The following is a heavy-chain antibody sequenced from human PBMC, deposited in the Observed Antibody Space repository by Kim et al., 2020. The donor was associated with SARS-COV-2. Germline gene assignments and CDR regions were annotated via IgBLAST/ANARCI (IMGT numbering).Heavy chain of an antibody. V-gene: IGHV3-33*01. CDR3: ARGGSAYGDYSSCFY. CDR2: IWYDGSNK. CDR1: GFTFSSYG. D-gene: IGHD4-17*01. Sequence: GGSLRLSCAASGFTFSSYGMHWVRQAPGKGLEWVAVIWYDGSNKYYADSVKGRFTISRDNSKNTLYLQMNSLRAEDTAVYYCARGGSAYGDYSSCFYWGQGTLVTVSS. J-gene: IGHJ4*02.